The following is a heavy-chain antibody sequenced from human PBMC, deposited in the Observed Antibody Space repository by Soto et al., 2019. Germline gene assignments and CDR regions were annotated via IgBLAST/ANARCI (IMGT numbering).Heavy chain of an antibody. CDR3: ASQDYSSSTDASCLVNGYFDV. J-gene: IGHJ2*01. CDR2: IYHSGST. Sequence: QMQLQESGPGLVKPSGTLSLTCGVSGGSISSSKWWTWVRQPPGKGPEWIGEIYHSGSTNYNTSLSSRVTISLDKSKSQSSLTLTSVTAADTAVYYCASQDYSSSTDASCLVNGYFDVWGRGIVVTVSS. V-gene: IGHV4-4*02. D-gene: IGHD6-6*01. CDR1: GGSISSSKW.